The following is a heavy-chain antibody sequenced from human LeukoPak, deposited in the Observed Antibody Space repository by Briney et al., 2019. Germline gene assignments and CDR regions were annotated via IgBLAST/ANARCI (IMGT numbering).Heavy chain of an antibody. V-gene: IGHV4-34*01. CDR2: INHSGST. J-gene: IGHJ5*02. Sequence: SETLSLTCAVYGGSFSGYYWSWVRQPPGKGLEWVGEINHSGSTNYNPSLKSRVTISVDTSKNQFSLKLSSVTAADTAVYYCARRGLYNWFDPWGQGALVTVPS. D-gene: IGHD2-8*01. CDR1: GGSFSGYY. CDR3: ARRGLYNWFDP.